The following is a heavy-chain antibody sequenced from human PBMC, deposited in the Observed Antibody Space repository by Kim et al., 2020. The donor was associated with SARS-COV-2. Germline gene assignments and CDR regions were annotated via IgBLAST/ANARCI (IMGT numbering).Heavy chain of an antibody. CDR3: ARASNDYVWLTNFDY. Sequence: GGSLRLSCAASGFTFSSYAMHWVRQAPGKGLEWVAVISYDGSNKYYADSVKGRFTISRDNSKNTLYLQMNSLRAEDTAVYYCARASNDYVWLTNFDYWG. CDR1: GFTFSSYA. J-gene: IGHJ4*01. V-gene: IGHV3-30*04. D-gene: IGHD3-16*01. CDR2: ISYDGSNK.